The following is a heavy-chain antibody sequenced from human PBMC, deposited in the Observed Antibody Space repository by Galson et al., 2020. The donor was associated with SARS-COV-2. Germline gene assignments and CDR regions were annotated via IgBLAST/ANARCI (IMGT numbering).Heavy chain of an antibody. CDR3: ARLHYGEYAPEAFDI. Sequence: SETLSLTCAASGTSISSGSYSWNWIRQPPGKGLEWIWYISHTGGTYYNPSLKSRVTISGDTSKNQFSLRLSSVTAADTAVYYCARLHYGEYAPEAFDIWGPGTRVTVAS. J-gene: IGHJ3*02. CDR2: ISHTGGT. V-gene: IGHV4-30-2*01. D-gene: IGHD4-17*01. CDR1: GTSISSGSYS.